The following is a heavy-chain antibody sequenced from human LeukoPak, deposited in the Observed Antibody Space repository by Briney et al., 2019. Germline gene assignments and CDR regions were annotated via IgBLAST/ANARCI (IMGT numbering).Heavy chain of an antibody. CDR2: IYYSGTT. V-gene: IGHV4-59*11. Sequence: PSETLSLTCSVSGGSMSPHYWSWIRQPPGKGLEWIGYIYYSGTTNYNPSLETRVTISVDTSKKQFSLRLTSVTAADTAIYYCMRDRSGWYSDSWGQGTLVTVFS. D-gene: IGHD6-19*01. CDR1: GGSMSPHY. J-gene: IGHJ4*02. CDR3: MRDRSGWYSDS.